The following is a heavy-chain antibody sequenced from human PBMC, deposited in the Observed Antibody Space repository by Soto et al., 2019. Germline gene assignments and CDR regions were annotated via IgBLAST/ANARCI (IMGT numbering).Heavy chain of an antibody. J-gene: IGHJ6*02. CDR2: IYYSGTT. CDR1: GASISSGGYY. D-gene: IGHD2-21*01. V-gene: IGHV4-31*03. CDR3: AASCVGCGGFNYYGMDV. Sequence: QVQLQESGPGLVKPSQTLSLTCSVSGASISSGGYYWNWIRQHPGKGLEWIGYIYYSGTTYYNPSLKSRVTISVDTSKNHFSLELRSVTAADTAVYYCAASCVGCGGFNYYGMDVWGQGTTVTVSS.